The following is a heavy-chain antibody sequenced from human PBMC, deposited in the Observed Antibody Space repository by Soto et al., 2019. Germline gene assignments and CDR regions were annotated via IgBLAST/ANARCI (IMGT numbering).Heavy chain of an antibody. D-gene: IGHD5-12*01. CDR1: GGSISSGDYY. Sequence: SETLSLTCTVPGGSISSGDYYWSWIRQPPGKGLEWIGYIYYSRSTYYNPSLKSRVTISVDTSKNQFSLKLSSVTAADTAVYYCARWLGYGPHFDYWGQGTLVTVSS. CDR2: IYYSRST. V-gene: IGHV4-30-4*01. J-gene: IGHJ4*02. CDR3: ARWLGYGPHFDY.